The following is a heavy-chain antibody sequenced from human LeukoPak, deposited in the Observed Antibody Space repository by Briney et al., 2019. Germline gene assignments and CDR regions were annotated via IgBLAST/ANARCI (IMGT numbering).Heavy chain of an antibody. Sequence: GGSLRLSCAASGFAFRRYAMNWVRQAPGRGLEWVAVISGPGPSTVYADSVKGRFTISRDNSKNTLFLQLDSLRVEDTAIYYCAKEEMPHAFDLWGQGTMVTVSS. CDR1: GFAFRRYA. D-gene: IGHD5-24*01. CDR2: ISGPGPST. V-gene: IGHV3-23*01. J-gene: IGHJ3*01. CDR3: AKEEMPHAFDL.